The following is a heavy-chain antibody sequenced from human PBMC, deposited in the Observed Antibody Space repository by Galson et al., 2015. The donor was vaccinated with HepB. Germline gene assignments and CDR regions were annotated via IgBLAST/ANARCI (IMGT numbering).Heavy chain of an antibody. V-gene: IGHV3-23*01. D-gene: IGHD4-17*01. Sequence: SLRLSCAASGFTFSSYAMRWVRQAPGKGLEWVSAISGSGGSTYYADSVKGRFTISRDNSKNTLYLQMNSLRAEDTAVYYCAKYDMWDGDSHLDYWGQGTLVTVSS. J-gene: IGHJ4*02. CDR2: ISGSGGST. CDR3: AKYDMWDGDSHLDY. CDR1: GFTFSSYA.